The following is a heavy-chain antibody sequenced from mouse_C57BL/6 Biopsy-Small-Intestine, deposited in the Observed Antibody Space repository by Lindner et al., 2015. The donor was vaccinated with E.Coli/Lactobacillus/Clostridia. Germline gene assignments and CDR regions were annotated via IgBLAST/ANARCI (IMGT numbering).Heavy chain of an antibody. CDR1: GYAFTNYL. CDR2: ITPGSGDT. CDR3: VRQLRDY. D-gene: IGHD1-3*01. J-gene: IGHJ2*01. V-gene: IGHV1-54*01. Sequence: VQLQESGAKLVRPGTSVKVSCKASGYAFTNYLIEWIKQRPGQGLEWIGVITPGSGDTIYNEKFKGKATLTADKSSSTAYMQLSSLTSEDSAVYFCVRQLRDYWGQGTTLTVSS.